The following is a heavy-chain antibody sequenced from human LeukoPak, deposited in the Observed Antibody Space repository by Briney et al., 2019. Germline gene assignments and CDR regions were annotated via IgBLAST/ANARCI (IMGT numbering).Heavy chain of an antibody. CDR3: ARVLKSNYYDSSGYLNY. Sequence: ASVKVSCKASGYTFTSYDINWVRQATGQGLEWMGWMNPNSGNTGYAQKFQGRVTMTRNTSISTAYMELSSLRSEDTAVYYCARVLKSNYYDSSGYLNYWGQGTLVTVSS. V-gene: IGHV1-8*01. J-gene: IGHJ4*02. CDR2: MNPNSGNT. CDR1: GYTFTSYD. D-gene: IGHD3-22*01.